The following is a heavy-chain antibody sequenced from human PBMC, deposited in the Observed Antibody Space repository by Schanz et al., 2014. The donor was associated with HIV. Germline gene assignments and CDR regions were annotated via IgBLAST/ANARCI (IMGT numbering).Heavy chain of an antibody. CDR1: GFTFSTYA. Sequence: QVQLVESGGGVVQPGRALRLSCVASGFTFSTYAMHWVRQAPGKGLEWVAVIWADGNNKYYGDAVKGRFTISRDNSKNTLYLQMNSLGVEDTAVYFCARDGARTSHWGFWGQGPLVTVSS. CDR3: ARDGARTSHWGF. V-gene: IGHV3-33*08. D-gene: IGHD2-2*01. CDR2: IWADGNNK. J-gene: IGHJ4*02.